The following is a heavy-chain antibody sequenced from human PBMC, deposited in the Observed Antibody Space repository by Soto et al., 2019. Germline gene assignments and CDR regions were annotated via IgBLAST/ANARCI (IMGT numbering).Heavy chain of an antibody. Sequence: EVQVVESGGGLVQPGGSLRLSCAASGFTVSSDSMSWVRQAPGKGLEWVSVIYSGGSTYYADSVKCRFTISRDNSKNTLYLQMNSLRAEDTAVYYCARDPGDRNGVSVWGQGTTVTVSS. V-gene: IGHV3-66*01. CDR2: IYSGGST. D-gene: IGHD1-26*01. CDR1: GFTVSSDS. J-gene: IGHJ6*02. CDR3: ARDPGDRNGVSV.